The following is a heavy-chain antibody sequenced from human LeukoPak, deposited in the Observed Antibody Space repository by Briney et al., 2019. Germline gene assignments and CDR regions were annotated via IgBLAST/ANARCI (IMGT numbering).Heavy chain of an antibody. Sequence: GGSLRLSCAASGFTFSSYWMSWVRQAPGKGLEWVANIKKDGSEKYYVDSVKGRFTISRDSAKTSLYLQMNSLRAEYTALYYCAKDFHRLGEFDAFDIWGQGTMVTVSS. D-gene: IGHD3-16*01. CDR3: AKDFHRLGEFDAFDI. CDR1: GFTFSSYW. J-gene: IGHJ3*02. V-gene: IGHV3-7*03. CDR2: IKKDGSEK.